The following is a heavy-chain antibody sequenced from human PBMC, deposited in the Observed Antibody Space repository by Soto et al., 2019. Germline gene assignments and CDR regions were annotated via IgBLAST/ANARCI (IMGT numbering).Heavy chain of an antibody. CDR3: ARHVGYHYYMDV. D-gene: IGHD1-26*01. CDR1: GGSISSSNYY. Sequence: PSETLFLTCIVSGGSISSSNYYWGWIRQPPGKGLEWIGTIYYSESTHYNPSLKSRVTISVDTSKNQFSLKLSSVTAADTAVYYCARHVGYHYYMDVWGKGTTVTVSS. CDR2: IYYSEST. V-gene: IGHV4-39*01. J-gene: IGHJ6*03.